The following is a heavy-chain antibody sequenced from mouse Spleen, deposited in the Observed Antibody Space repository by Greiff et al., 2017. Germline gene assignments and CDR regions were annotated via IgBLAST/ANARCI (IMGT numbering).Heavy chain of an antibody. V-gene: IGHV14-4*01. CDR2: IDPENGDT. D-gene: IGHD3-2*01. Sequence: VQLQQSGAELVRPGASVKLSCTASGFNIKDDYMHWVKQRPEQGLEWIGWIDPENGDTEYASKFQGKATITADTSSNTAYLQLSSLTSEDTAVYYCTPTARVRYFDYWGQGTTLTVSS. CDR3: TPTARVRYFDY. J-gene: IGHJ2*01. CDR1: GFNIKDDY.